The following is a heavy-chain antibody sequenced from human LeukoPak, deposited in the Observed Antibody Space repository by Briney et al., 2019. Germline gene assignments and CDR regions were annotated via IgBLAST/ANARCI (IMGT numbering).Heavy chain of an antibody. CDR2: IDQDGREK. Sequence: PGGSLRLSCAASGFTFSNYWMYWVRQAPGKGLEWVANIDQDGREKNYVDSVKGRFTTSRDNAQNSLSLQMYSLTPEDTGVYYCATYKNQHHTLFFDFWGQGALVTVS. J-gene: IGHJ4*02. V-gene: IGHV3-7*01. CDR1: GFTFSNYW. CDR3: ATYKNQHHTLFFDF. D-gene: IGHD1-14*01.